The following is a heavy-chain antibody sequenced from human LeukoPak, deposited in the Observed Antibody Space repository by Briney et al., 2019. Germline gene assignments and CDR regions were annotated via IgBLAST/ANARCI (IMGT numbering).Heavy chain of an antibody. CDR2: ITRSGDTI. CDR3: ARDQPSSWYYFDY. D-gene: IGHD6-13*01. J-gene: IGHJ4*02. CDR1: GFTFRSYG. V-gene: IGHV3-48*04. Sequence: GGSLRLSCAASGFTFRSYGMNWVRQAPGKGLEWVSYITRSGDTIYYADSVKGRFTISRDNAKNSLYLQMNSLRAEDTAVYYCARDQPSSWYYFDYWGQGTLVTVSS.